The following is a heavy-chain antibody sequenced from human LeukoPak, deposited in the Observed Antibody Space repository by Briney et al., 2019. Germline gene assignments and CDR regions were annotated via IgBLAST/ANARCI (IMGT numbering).Heavy chain of an antibody. J-gene: IGHJ3*02. D-gene: IGHD4-23*01. V-gene: IGHV3-30*02. Sequence: GGSLRLSCVASGFTFSSHGMHWVRQAPGKGLEWVAFIRYDGSNKYYADSVKGRFTTSRDNSKNTLYLQMNSLRAEDTAVYYCARDLGFTTVVTPYRAFDIWGQGTMVTVSS. CDR3: ARDLGFTTVVTPYRAFDI. CDR1: GFTFSSHG. CDR2: IRYDGSNK.